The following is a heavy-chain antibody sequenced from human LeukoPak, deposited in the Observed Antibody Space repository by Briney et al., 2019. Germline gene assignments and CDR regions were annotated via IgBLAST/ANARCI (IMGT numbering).Heavy chain of an antibody. CDR2: TSYDGGNK. D-gene: IGHD1-26*01. V-gene: IGHV3-30*03. J-gene: IGHJ3*02. CDR1: GFTFSAYG. CDR3: ARDRIVGTTKDAFGI. Sequence: GKSLRLSCAASGFTFSAYGMHWVRQAPGKGLEWLAVTSYDGGNKYYAASVKGRFTISRDNSNNTLDLQMNSLRVEDTAVYYCARDRIVGTTKDAFGIWGQGTMVTVSS.